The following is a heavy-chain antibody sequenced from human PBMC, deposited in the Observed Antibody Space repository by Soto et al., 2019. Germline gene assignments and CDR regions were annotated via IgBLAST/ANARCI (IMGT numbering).Heavy chain of an antibody. CDR1: GYSFTSYW. CDR2: IYPGDSDT. D-gene: IGHD6-19*01. V-gene: IGHV5-51*01. J-gene: IGHJ5*02. Sequence: GESLKISCNGSGYSFTSYWIGWVRQMPGKGLEWMGIIYPGDSDTRYSPSFQGQVTISADKSISTAYLQWSSLKASDTAMYYCARSQGTGGYSSGWYVFDPWGQGTLVTVSS. CDR3: ARSQGTGGYSSGWYVFDP.